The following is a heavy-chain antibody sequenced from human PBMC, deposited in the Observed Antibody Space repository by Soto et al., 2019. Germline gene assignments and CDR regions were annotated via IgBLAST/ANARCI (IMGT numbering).Heavy chain of an antibody. D-gene: IGHD6-13*01. CDR1: GFTFSTYA. CDR2: ISYDGDYK. CDR3: ARENVVAAGSSFDH. J-gene: IGHJ4*02. V-gene: IGHV3-30-3*01. Sequence: VGSLRLSCAASGFTFSTYAMHWVRQAPGKGLEWVALISYDGDYKDYADSVKGRFTISRDNSKNTLYLQMNSLRPKETAVYYCARENVVAAGSSFDHWGQGTLVTVSS.